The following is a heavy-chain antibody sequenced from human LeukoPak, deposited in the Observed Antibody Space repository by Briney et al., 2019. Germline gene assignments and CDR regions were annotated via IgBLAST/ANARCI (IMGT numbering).Heavy chain of an antibody. D-gene: IGHD3-10*01. V-gene: IGHV3-48*03. J-gene: IGHJ4*02. CDR1: GFSFSSYE. Sequence: GGSLRLSCAASGFSFSSYEMAWVRQAPGKGLECLSFISNRDNTIYTADSVKGRFTISRDNAKNSLYLQMNSLRADDTAIYYCARVRGEAPFDYWGLGTLVTVSS. CDR2: ISNRDNTI. CDR3: ARVRGEAPFDY.